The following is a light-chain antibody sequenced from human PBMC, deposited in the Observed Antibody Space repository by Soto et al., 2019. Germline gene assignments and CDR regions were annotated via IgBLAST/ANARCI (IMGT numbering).Light chain of an antibody. CDR2: GAS. V-gene: IGKV3-20*01. CDR1: ESVRSSY. J-gene: IGKJ1*01. CDR3: QQYYNSRT. Sequence: EIVLTQSPGTLSLSPGERATLSCRASESVRSSYLAWYQQKPGQAPRLLIYGASTRATGIPDRFTGSGSGTDFTLSVSRLEPEDFAMYYCQQYYNSRTFGQGTKVDIK.